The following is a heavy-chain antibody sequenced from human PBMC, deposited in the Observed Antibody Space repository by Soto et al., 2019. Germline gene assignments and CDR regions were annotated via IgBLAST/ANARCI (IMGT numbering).Heavy chain of an antibody. CDR2: IWSSGIND. V-gene: IGHV3-33*01. CDR1: GFAFRGYG. J-gene: IGHJ3*01. CDR3: VRERAAFDGFDV. Sequence: QVQLVESGGGVVQPGSSLRLSCAASGFAFRGYGMHWVRQAPGMGLEWVAVIWSSGINDYYAHSVEGRFTISRDNSKNTLSLQMHRLRGGDTAVYYCVRERAAFDGFDVWGQGTMVTVSA.